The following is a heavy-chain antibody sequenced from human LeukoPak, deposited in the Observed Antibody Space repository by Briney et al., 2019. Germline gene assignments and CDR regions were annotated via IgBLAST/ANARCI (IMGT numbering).Heavy chain of an antibody. D-gene: IGHD2-8*01. CDR2: ISYDGSNK. J-gene: IGHJ4*02. Sequence: GRSLRLSCAASGFTFSSYGVHWVRQAPGKGLEWVAVISYDGSNKYYADSVKGRFTFSRDNSKNTLYLQMNSLRAEDTAVYYCAKEYCSNSVCHSLDYWGQGTLVTVSS. CDR3: AKEYCSNSVCHSLDY. CDR1: GFTFSSYG. V-gene: IGHV3-30*18.